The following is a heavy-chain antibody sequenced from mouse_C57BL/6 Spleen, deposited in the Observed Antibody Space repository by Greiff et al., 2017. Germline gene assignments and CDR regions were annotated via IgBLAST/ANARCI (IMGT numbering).Heavy chain of an antibody. D-gene: IGHD2-3*01. Sequence: QVQLQQPGAELVKPGASVKLSCKASGYTFTSYWMHWVKQRPGQGLEWIGMIHPTSGSTNYNEKFKSKATLTVDKSSSTAYMQLSSLTSEDSAVYYCARRDGYYVDYYAMDYWGQGTSVTVSS. CDR1: GYTFTSYW. CDR2: IHPTSGST. CDR3: ARRDGYYVDYYAMDY. J-gene: IGHJ4*01. V-gene: IGHV1-64*01.